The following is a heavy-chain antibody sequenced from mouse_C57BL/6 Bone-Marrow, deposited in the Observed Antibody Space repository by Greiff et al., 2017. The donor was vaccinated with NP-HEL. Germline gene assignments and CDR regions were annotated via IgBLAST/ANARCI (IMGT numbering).Heavy chain of an antibody. V-gene: IGHV1-64*01. CDR3: ARRRSNYYFDY. Sequence: QVQLQQPGAELVKPGASVKLSCKASGYTFTSYWMHWVKQRPGQGLEWIGMIHPNSGSTNYNEKFKSKATLTVDKSSSTAYMQLSSLTSEDSAVYYCARRRSNYYFDYWGQGTTLTVSS. CDR1: GYTFTSYW. CDR2: IHPNSGST. D-gene: IGHD2-5*01. J-gene: IGHJ2*01.